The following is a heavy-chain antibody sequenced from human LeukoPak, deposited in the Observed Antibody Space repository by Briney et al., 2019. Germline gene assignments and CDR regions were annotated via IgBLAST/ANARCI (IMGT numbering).Heavy chain of an antibody. CDR1: GFTFDDYT. CDR2: ISWDGGST. J-gene: IGHJ3*02. Sequence: TGGSLRLSCAASGFTFDDYTMHWVRQAPGKGLEWVSLISWDGGSTYYADSVKGRFTISRDNAKNSLYLQMNSLRAEDTAVYYCARDLGAPGAFDIWGQGTMVTVSS. CDR3: ARDLGAPGAFDI. D-gene: IGHD1-26*01. V-gene: IGHV3-43*01.